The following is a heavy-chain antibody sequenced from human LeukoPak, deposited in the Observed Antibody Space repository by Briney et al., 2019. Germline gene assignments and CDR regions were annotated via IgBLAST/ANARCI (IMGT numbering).Heavy chain of an antibody. CDR1: GFTFSNFA. CDR2: ISGSGVST. CDR3: ATLYSSSWSTFDY. Sequence: GGSLRLSCAASGFTFSNFAMSWVRQAPGKGLEWVSAISGSGVSTYYADSVKGRFTISRDNSKNTLYLQMNSLRAEDTAVYYCATLYSSSWSTFDYWGQGTLVTVPS. D-gene: IGHD6-13*01. J-gene: IGHJ4*02. V-gene: IGHV3-23*01.